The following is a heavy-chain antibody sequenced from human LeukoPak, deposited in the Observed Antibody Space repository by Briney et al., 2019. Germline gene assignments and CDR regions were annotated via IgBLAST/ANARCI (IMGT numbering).Heavy chain of an antibody. CDR1: GGSISTYY. Sequence: SSETLSLTCTVSGGSISTYYWSWIRQPPGKGLEWIGNVYNTGSTNYNPSLESRVTISVDTSKNHFSLRLSSVTAADTAVYYCARAVGDSGYGRYFDYWGQGTLVTVSS. V-gene: IGHV4-59*01. CDR2: VYNTGST. D-gene: IGHD5-12*01. CDR3: ARAVGDSGYGRYFDY. J-gene: IGHJ4*02.